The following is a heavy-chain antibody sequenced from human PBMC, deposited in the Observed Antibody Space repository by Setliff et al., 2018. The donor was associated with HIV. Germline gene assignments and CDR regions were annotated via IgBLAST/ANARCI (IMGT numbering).Heavy chain of an antibody. CDR2: ISYDVTSK. CDR3: AKDGSDNFWSGYYVVARRGMDV. J-gene: IGHJ6*02. D-gene: IGHD3-3*01. CDR1: GFTFSTHG. Sequence: SCAASGFTFSTHGMHWVRQAPGKGLEWVAIISYDVTSKHYADSVKGRFTISRDNSKNTLYLQMNSLRDEDTAVYFCAKDGSDNFWSGYYVVARRGMDVWGQGTTVTVSS. V-gene: IGHV3-30*18.